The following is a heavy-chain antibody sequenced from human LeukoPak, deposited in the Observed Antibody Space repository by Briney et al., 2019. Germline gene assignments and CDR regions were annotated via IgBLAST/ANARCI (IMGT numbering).Heavy chain of an antibody. D-gene: IGHD6-13*01. CDR2: IYYSGSP. Sequence: SETLSLTCTVSGVSISTHYWSWIRQPPGKGLEWVGYIYYSGSPNYNPSLKSRVTISVDPSTSQFPLRLSSVTAADTAVYYCARVRGSSWSHFDYWGQGTLVTVSS. CDR3: ARVRGSSWSHFDY. V-gene: IGHV4-59*11. J-gene: IGHJ4*02. CDR1: GVSISTHY.